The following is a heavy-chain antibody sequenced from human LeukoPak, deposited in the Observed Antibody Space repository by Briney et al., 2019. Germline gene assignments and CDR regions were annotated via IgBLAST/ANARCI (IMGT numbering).Heavy chain of an antibody. V-gene: IGHV3-48*03. CDR1: GFTFSNYE. CDR3: ARGIAVAGPYYFDY. CDR2: ISSIDSTI. Sequence: QPGGSLRLSCAASGFTFSNYEMNWVRQAPGKGLEWVSYISSIDSTIYYADSVKGRFTISRDNAKNSLYLQMNSLRADDTAVYYCARGIAVAGPYYFDYWGRGTLVTVSS. D-gene: IGHD6-19*01. J-gene: IGHJ4*02.